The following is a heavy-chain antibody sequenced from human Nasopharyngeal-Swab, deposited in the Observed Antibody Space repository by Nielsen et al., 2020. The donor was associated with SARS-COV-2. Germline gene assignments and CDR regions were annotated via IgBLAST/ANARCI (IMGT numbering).Heavy chain of an antibody. J-gene: IGHJ5*02. CDR1: GGSFSGYS. D-gene: IGHD6-13*01. V-gene: IGHV4-34*01. CDR3: ARGWRYSSSWYKWFDP. Sequence: SETLSLTCAVYGGSFSGYSWSWIRQPPGKGLEWIGEINHSGSTNYNPSLKSRVTISVDTSKNQFSLKLSSVTAADTAVYYCARGWRYSSSWYKWFDPWGQGTLVTVSS. CDR2: INHSGST.